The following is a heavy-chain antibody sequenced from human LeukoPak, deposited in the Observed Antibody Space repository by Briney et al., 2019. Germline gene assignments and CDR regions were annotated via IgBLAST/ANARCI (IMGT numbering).Heavy chain of an antibody. V-gene: IGHV4-39*01. J-gene: IGHJ4*02. CDR2: IYYSGST. CDR1: GGSISSSSYY. CDR3: ARQQLLWFGELLHFDY. D-gene: IGHD3-10*01. Sequence: SETLSLTCTVSGGSISSSSYYWGWIRQPPGKGLEWIGSIYYSGSTYYNPSLKSRVTISVDTSKNQFSLKLSSVTAADTAVYYCARQQLLWFGELLHFDYWGQGTLVTVSP.